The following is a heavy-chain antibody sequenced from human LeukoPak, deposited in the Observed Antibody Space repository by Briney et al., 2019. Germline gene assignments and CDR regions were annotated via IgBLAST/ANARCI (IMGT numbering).Heavy chain of an antibody. CDR2: ISYDGSNK. D-gene: IGHD1-20*01. Sequence: AGGSLRLSCAASGFSFSGYGMHWVRQAPGKGLEWVALISYDGSNKYFADSVKGRFTISRDNSKNTLYLQMNSLRAEDTAVYYCARGRITGDFDYWGQGTLVTVSS. J-gene: IGHJ4*02. CDR1: GFSFSGYG. V-gene: IGHV3-30*03. CDR3: ARGRITGDFDY.